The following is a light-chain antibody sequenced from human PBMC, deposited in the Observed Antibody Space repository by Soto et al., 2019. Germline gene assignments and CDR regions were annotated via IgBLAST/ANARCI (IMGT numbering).Light chain of an antibody. CDR1: QSISSY. CDR3: QQSYSTPLT. V-gene: IGKV1-39*01. J-gene: IGKJ4*01. CDR2: AAS. Sequence: DIQMTQSPSSLSASVGARVTITCRASQSISSYLNWYQQKPGKAPKLLIYAASSLESGVPSRFSGGGSGTDFTLTISSLQPEDFATYSCQQSYSTPLTFGGGTKVDIK.